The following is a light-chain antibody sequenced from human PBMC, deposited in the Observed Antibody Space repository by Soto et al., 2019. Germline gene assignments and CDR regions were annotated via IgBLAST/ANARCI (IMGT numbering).Light chain of an antibody. J-gene: IGKJ5*01. Sequence: IQLTQSPSSLSASVGDRVTITCRASRAFSSYLAWYQQKPGKAPKLLIYAASTLQSGVPSRFSGSGSGTDFTLTISSLQPEDFATYYCQQLNSYPSITFGQGTRLEIK. CDR2: AAS. V-gene: IGKV1-9*01. CDR1: RAFSSY. CDR3: QQLNSYPSIT.